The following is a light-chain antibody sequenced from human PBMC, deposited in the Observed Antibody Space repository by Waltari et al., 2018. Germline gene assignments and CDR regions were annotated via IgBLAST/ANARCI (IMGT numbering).Light chain of an antibody. V-gene: IGKV3D-15*01. J-gene: IGKJ2*01. Sequence: IMMTQSPATLSVSPGERATLPCRVSQSVSTNLAWHQQKPGQAPWLLISDTASRSTGIPDRFSGSGSGTDFSLTISRLESEDFAVYYCLQYNSWPRTFGQGTKVEIK. CDR2: DTA. CDR3: LQYNSWPRT. CDR1: QSVSTN.